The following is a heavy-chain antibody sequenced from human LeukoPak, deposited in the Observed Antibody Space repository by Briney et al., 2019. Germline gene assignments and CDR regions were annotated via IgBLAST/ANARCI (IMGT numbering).Heavy chain of an antibody. CDR2: IYYSGTT. CDR1: GGSMSSYY. CDR3: ARRSLRNSSWDS. D-gene: IGHD6-13*01. Sequence: SETLSLTCTVSGGSMSSYYWSWIRQSPRTGLEWIGYIYYSGTTNYNPSLKSRATISVDTSKSQFSLKLSSVTAADTAIYYCARRSLRNSSWDSWGQGTLVTVSS. J-gene: IGHJ4*02. V-gene: IGHV4-59*08.